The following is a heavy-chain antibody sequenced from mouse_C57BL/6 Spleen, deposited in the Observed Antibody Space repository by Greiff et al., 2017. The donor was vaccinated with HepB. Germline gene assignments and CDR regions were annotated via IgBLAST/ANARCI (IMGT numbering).Heavy chain of an antibody. J-gene: IGHJ4*01. CDR2: IDPSDSYT. CDR1: GYTFTSYW. V-gene: IGHV1-69*01. CDR3: ARWQVTTVVARAMDY. D-gene: IGHD1-1*01. Sequence: VQLQQSGAELVMPGASVKLSCKASGYTFTSYWMHWVKQRPGQGLEWIGEIDPSDSYTNYNQKFKGKSTLTVDKSSSTAYMQLSSLTSEDSAVYYCARWQVTTVVARAMDYWGQGTSVTVSS.